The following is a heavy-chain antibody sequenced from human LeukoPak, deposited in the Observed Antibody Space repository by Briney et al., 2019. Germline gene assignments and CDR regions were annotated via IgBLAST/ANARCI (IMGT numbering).Heavy chain of an antibody. CDR1: GFTFSSYA. CDR2: ISYDGSNK. CDR3: AREGRAAAGYY. Sequence: GGSLRLSCAASGFTFSSYAMHWVRQAPGKGLEWVAVISYDGSNKYYADSVKGRFTISRDNSKNTLYLQMNSLRAEDTAVYYCAREGRAAAGYYWGQGTLVTVSS. J-gene: IGHJ4*02. V-gene: IGHV3-30*04. D-gene: IGHD6-13*01.